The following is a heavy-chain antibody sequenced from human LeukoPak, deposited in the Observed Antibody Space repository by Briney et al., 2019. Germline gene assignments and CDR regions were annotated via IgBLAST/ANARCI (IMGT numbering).Heavy chain of an antibody. CDR3: ASEEVWFGNYNWFDP. J-gene: IGHJ5*02. CDR2: INTNTGNP. Sequence: GASVKVSCKASGYTFTSYAMNWVRQAPGQGLEWMGWINTNTGNPTYAQGFTGRFVFSLDTSVSTAYLQISSLKAEDTAVYYCASEEVWFGNYNWFDPWGQGTLVTVSS. CDR1: GYTFTSYA. V-gene: IGHV7-4-1*02. D-gene: IGHD3-10*01.